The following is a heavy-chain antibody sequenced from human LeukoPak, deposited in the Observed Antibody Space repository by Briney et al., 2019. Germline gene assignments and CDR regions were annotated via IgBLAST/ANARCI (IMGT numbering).Heavy chain of an antibody. J-gene: IGHJ3*02. CDR3: TRAIGTYYIHAFDI. D-gene: IGHD1-26*01. CDR2: ISRSGSSGSTK. Sequence: TGGSLRLSCAASGFTFSTYAMNWVRQAPGKGLEWVSYISRSGSSGSTKYYADSVKGRFTISRDNAKNSLYLQMNSLRAEDTAVYYCTRAIGTYYIHAFDIWGQGTMVTVSS. CDR1: GFTFSTYA. V-gene: IGHV3-48*03.